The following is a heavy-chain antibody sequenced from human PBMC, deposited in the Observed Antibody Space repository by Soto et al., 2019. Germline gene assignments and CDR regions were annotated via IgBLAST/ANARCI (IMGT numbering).Heavy chain of an antibody. V-gene: IGHV4-4*02. J-gene: IGHJ6*02. Sequence: SETLSLTCAVSGGSISSSNWWSWVRQSPGKGLEWIGEIYHSGSTNYNPSLKSQDTISVDKSKNQFSLKLSSVTAADTAVYYCARGSGRQVYNYYGMDVWGQGTTVT. D-gene: IGHD3-10*01. CDR2: IYHSGST. CDR3: ARGSGRQVYNYYGMDV. CDR1: GGSISSSNW.